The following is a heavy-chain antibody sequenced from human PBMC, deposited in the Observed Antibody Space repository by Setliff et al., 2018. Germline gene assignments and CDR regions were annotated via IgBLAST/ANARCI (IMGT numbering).Heavy chain of an antibody. CDR3: AREWGSSSWSSPRYYYYVMDV. V-gene: IGHV4-59*01. J-gene: IGHJ6*02. D-gene: IGHD6-13*01. CDR2: IYYSGST. Sequence: SETLSLTCTVSGGSISSYYWSWIRQPPGKGLEWIAYIYYSGSTNYNPSLKSRVTISVDTSKNQFSLKLSSVTAADTAVYYCAREWGSSSWSSPRYYYYVMDVWGQGTTVTVSS. CDR1: GGSISSYY.